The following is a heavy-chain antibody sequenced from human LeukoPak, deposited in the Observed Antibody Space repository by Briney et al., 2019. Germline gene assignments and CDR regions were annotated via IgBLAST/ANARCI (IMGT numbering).Heavy chain of an antibody. V-gene: IGHV3-23*05. Sequence: PGGPLRLSCAVSGFTFKDYFMSWLGQAPGKGVEWVSTIRKTRTYTYYADSVIHRFTISRNISTNTLYLEMDSLTPEDTAVYYCARGGHSTWFDPWGQGTLVAVSS. D-gene: IGHD3-10*01. CDR1: GFTFKDYF. CDR2: IRKTRTYT. J-gene: IGHJ5*02. CDR3: ARGGHSTWFDP.